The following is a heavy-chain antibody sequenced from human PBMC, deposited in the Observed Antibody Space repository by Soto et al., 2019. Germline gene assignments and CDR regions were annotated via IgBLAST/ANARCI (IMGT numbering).Heavy chain of an antibody. J-gene: IGHJ4*02. V-gene: IGHV1-18*01. Sequence: QVQLVQSGAEVKKPGASVRVSCKASGYTFINYGITWVRQAPGQGLEWMGWISAYNANTNIAQKFRGRVTMTTDASTITAYMERMSLRSDDTALYYCASGHITAPGDPSVYWGQVTHVTVSS. D-gene: IGHD6-13*01. CDR1: GYTFINYG. CDR2: ISAYNANT. CDR3: ASGHITAPGDPSVY.